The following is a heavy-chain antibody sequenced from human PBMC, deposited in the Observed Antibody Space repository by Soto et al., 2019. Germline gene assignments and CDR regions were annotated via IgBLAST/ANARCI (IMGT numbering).Heavy chain of an antibody. V-gene: IGHV4-59*08. J-gene: IGHJ4*02. Sequence: PSETLSLTCTVSGGSISEYYWSWIRQSPGKGLEWIAYIHYSGGTNYNPSLKSRVTISVDTSKNQFSLKLSSVTAADTAVYYCARGGGYCSTTSCYAVEGVDYYFDQWGQGTLVTVSS. CDR3: ARGGGYCSTTSCYAVEGVDYYFDQ. CDR1: GGSISEYY. D-gene: IGHD2-2*01. CDR2: IHYSGGT.